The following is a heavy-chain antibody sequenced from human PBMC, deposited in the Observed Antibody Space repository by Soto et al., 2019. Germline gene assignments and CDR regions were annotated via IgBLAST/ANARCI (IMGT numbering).Heavy chain of an antibody. CDR2: VDYSGTA. CDR1: GGSISNFY. J-gene: IGHJ4*02. CDR3: ARADTAMTTTFDY. V-gene: IGHV4-59*01. Sequence: QVQLQESGPGLVKPPETLSLTFTVSGGSISNFYWSWIRQHPGKGLEWLGYVDYSGTANYNSSLNSRVSMSVDTSKNQLALKVTSVTAADTAMYYCARADTAMTTTFDYWGQGTLVTVSS. D-gene: IGHD5-18*01.